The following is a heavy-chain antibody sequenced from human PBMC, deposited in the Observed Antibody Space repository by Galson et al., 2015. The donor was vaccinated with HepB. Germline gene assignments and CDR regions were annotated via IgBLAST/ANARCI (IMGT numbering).Heavy chain of an antibody. CDR1: GFTFSDSY. CDR2: ISGGSSYT. CDR3: AREMTAVAGQALWP. D-gene: IGHD6-13*01. J-gene: IGHJ5*02. V-gene: IGHV3-11*06. Sequence: SLRLSCAASGFTFSDSYMTWVRQAPGKGLEWLSYISGGSSYTDYAESVKGRFTISRDNSKRSLFLLMNNLRVEDTAIYYCAREMTAVAGQALWPWGQGTLVTVSS.